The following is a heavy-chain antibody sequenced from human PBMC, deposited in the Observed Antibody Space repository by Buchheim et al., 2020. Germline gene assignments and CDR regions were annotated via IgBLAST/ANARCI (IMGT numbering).Heavy chain of an antibody. D-gene: IGHD6-19*01. CDR1: GFTFSSYS. V-gene: IGHV3-21*01. J-gene: IGHJ6*02. Sequence: EVQLVESGGGLVKPGGSLRLSCAASGFTFSSYSMNWVRQAPGKGLEWVSSISSSSSYIYYADSVKGRFTISRDNAKNSLYLQMNSLRAEDTAVYYCARVGLSIYSSGWYIDSYYGMDVWGQGTT. CDR2: ISSSSSYI. CDR3: ARVGLSIYSSGWYIDSYYGMDV.